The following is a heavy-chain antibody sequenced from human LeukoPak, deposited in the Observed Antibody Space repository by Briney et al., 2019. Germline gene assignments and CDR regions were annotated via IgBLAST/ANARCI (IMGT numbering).Heavy chain of an antibody. CDR2: ISSSSSYI. CDR3: VLAFKSGLLLDY. D-gene: IGHD2/OR15-2a*01. J-gene: IGHJ4*02. CDR1: GFTFSSYS. V-gene: IGHV3-21*01. Sequence: GGSLRLSCAASGFTFSSYSMNWVRQAPGKGLEWVSSISSSSSYIYYADSVKGRFTISRDNAKNTLYLQMNSLRAEDTAVYYCVLAFKSGLLLDYWGQGTLVTVSS.